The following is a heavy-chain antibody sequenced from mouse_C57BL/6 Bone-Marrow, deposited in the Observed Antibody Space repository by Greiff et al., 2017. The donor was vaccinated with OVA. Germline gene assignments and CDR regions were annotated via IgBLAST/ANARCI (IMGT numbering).Heavy chain of an antibody. D-gene: IGHD1-1*01. CDR3: ARDSHYYGSSYGYFHV. V-gene: IGHV7-1*01. J-gene: IGHJ1*03. CDR1: GFTFSDFY. CDR2: SRNKANDYTT. Sequence: EVMLVESGGGLVQSGRSLRLSCATSGFTFSDFYMEWVRQAPGKGLEWIAASRNKANDYTTEYSASVKGRFIVSRDTSQSILYLQMNALRAEDTAIYYCARDSHYYGSSYGYFHVWGTGTTVTVSS.